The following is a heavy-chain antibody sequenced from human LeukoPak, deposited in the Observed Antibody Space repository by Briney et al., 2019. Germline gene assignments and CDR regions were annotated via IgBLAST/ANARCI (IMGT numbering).Heavy chain of an antibody. CDR3: ARDAWFGELFA. J-gene: IGHJ6*04. CDR2: ISYDENDK. V-gene: IGHV3-30*04. D-gene: IGHD3-10*01. CDR1: GFTFSIYA. Sequence: GGSLRLSCAASGFTFSIYAMHWVRQAPGKGLEWVAVISYDENDKYYADSVKGRFTISRDNSKNTLYLQMNSLRAEDTAVYCCARDAWFGELFAWGKGTTVTVSS.